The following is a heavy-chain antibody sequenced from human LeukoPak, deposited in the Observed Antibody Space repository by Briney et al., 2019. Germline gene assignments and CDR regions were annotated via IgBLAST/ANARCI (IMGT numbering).Heavy chain of an antibody. CDR1: GGSFSGYY. D-gene: IGHD3-22*01. J-gene: IGHJ4*02. V-gene: IGHV4-34*01. CDR2: INHSGST. Sequence: PSETLSLTCAVYGGSFSGYYWSWIRQPSGKGLEWIGEINHSGSTNYNPSLKSRVTISVDTSKNKFSLKLSSVTAADTAVYYCARVTGYMIEYYFDYWGQGTLVTVSS. CDR3: ARVTGYMIEYYFDY.